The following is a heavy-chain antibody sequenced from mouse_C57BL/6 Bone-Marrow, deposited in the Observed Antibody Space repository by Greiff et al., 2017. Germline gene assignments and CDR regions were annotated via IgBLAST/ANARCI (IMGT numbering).Heavy chain of an antibody. D-gene: IGHD2-5*01. CDR3: GTYYINVFDY. V-gene: IGHV1-81*01. CDR1: GYTFTSYG. J-gene: IGHJ2*01. Sequence: QVQLQQSGAELARPGASVKLSCKASGYTFTSYGISWVKQRTGQGLEWIGEIYPRSGNTYYNEKFKGKATLTADKSSSTAYMELRSLTSEDSAVYFCGTYYINVFDYWGQGTTLTVSS. CDR2: IYPRSGNT.